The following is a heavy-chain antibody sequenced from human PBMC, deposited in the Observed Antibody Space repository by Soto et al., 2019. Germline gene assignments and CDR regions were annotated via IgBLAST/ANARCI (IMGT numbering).Heavy chain of an antibody. CDR2: INAGNGNT. CDR3: ARDGSSRLYYYYMDV. CDR1: GYTFTSYA. J-gene: IGHJ6*03. D-gene: IGHD6-13*01. Sequence: ASVKVSCKASGYTFTSYAMHWVRQAPGQRLEWMEWINAGNGNTKYSQKFQGRVTITRDTSASTAYMELSSLRSEDTAVYYCARDGSSRLYYYYMDVWGKGTTVTVSS. V-gene: IGHV1-3*01.